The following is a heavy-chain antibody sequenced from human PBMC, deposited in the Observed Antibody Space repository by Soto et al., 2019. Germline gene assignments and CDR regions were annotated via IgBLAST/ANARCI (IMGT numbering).Heavy chain of an antibody. V-gene: IGHV1-46*01. CDR2: INPSEGST. Sequence: QVQLVQSGAEVKKPGASVKVSCKSSGYTFTAYYMHWVRQAPGQGLEWMGLINPSEGSTSYIQKFQGRVTLTRDTSTSTVYMELNSLRSDDTAVYYCARDGEGGRYSDYWGQGTLVTVSS. J-gene: IGHJ4*02. CDR1: GYTFTAYY. D-gene: IGHD3-10*01. CDR3: ARDGEGGRYSDY.